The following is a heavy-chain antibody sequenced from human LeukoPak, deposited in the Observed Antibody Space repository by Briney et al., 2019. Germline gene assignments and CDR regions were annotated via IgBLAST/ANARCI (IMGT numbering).Heavy chain of an antibody. Sequence: ETSEPLSLTCGVYGGSFRGYYWSWIPQPPGKGLEGIGEINHSGSTNYNPSLKSRVTISVDTSKNQFSLKLSSVTAADTAVYYCARAWGYSYGYDYWGQGTLVTVSS. V-gene: IGHV4-34*01. CDR3: ARAWGYSYGYDY. CDR1: GGSFRGYY. D-gene: IGHD5-18*01. J-gene: IGHJ4*02. CDR2: INHSGST.